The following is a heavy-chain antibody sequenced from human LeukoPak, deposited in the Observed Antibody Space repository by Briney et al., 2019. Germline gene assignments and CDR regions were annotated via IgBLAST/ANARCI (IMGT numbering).Heavy chain of an antibody. CDR3: VRVISPFFDSGAHDAFDL. J-gene: IGHJ3*01. D-gene: IGHD3-22*01. V-gene: IGHV3-20*04. CDR2: INHNGGST. Sequence: GGSLRLSCAVSGFTFDEYAMTWVRQPPGQGLEWLSYINHNGGSTSYADSVRGRFTISRDNAQNSLYLQMNSLRGDDTALYYCVRVISPFFDSGAHDAFDLWGQGTMVTVSS. CDR1: GFTFDEYA.